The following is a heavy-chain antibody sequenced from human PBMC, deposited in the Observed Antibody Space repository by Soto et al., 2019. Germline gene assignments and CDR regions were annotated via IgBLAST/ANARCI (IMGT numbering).Heavy chain of an antibody. D-gene: IGHD6-19*01. CDR3: ATYSGNTGWHFDF. V-gene: IGHV4-30-4*01. Sequence: QVHLQESGPGLVRPSQTVSLTCTVSGDSISSGDYYYSWIRQSPGKGLEWLGYVSSLGISYYNPSISSRLNISGDPYKNQFFLQPPSVTAADTSVYYCATYSGNTGWHFDFWGQGTLVTFAS. CDR2: VSSLGIS. CDR1: GDSISSGDYY. J-gene: IGHJ4*02.